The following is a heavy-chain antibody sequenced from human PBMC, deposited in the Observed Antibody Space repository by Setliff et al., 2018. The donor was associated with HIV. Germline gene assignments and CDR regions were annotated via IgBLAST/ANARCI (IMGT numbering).Heavy chain of an antibody. V-gene: IGHV3-48*03. CDR2: ISSSGATK. D-gene: IGHD1-7*01. Sequence: GGSLSLSCAPSGFTFSNYEMNWVRQAPGKGLECVSYISSSGATKDYADSVKGRLTISRDNAKKSLYLQMKSLRVEDTAVYYCARAGVELSYWYFDLWGRGTLVTVSS. CDR1: GFTFSNYE. J-gene: IGHJ2*01. CDR3: ARAGVELSYWYFDL.